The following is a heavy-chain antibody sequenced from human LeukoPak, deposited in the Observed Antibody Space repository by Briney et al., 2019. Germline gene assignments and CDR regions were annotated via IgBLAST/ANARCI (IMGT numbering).Heavy chain of an antibody. J-gene: IGHJ6*03. V-gene: IGHV3-30*02. D-gene: IGHD2-8*01. CDR3: AKDRCSNGVGCYYYYMDV. CDR2: IQYDGSNA. CDR1: GFIFSSYG. Sequence: GGSLRLSCAASGFIFSSYGMTWVRQAPGKGLEWVAYIQYDGSNAQYADSVKGRFSISRDSSKNILYLQMNSLRAGDTAVYCCAKDRCSNGVGCYYYYMDVWGKGTTVTISS.